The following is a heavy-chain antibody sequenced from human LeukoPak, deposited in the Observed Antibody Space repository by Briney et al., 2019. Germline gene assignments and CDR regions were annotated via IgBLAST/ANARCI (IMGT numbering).Heavy chain of an antibody. CDR1: GGSISSYY. Sequence: SETLSLTCTVSGGSISSYYWSWIRQPLGKGLEWIGYIYYSGSTNYNPSLKSRVTISVDTSKNQFSLKLSSVTAADTAVYYCARDEVAAAGLDYWGQGTLVTVSS. CDR3: ARDEVAAAGLDY. CDR2: IYYSGST. V-gene: IGHV4-59*01. D-gene: IGHD6-13*01. J-gene: IGHJ4*02.